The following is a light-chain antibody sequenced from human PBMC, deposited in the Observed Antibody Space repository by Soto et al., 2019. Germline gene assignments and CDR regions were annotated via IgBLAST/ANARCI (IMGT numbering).Light chain of an antibody. CDR2: AAS. V-gene: IGKV1-9*01. Sequence: QLTQSPSSLSASVGDRVTITCRASQGISSYLAWYQQKPGKAPKLLIYAASTLQSGVPSRFSGSGSGTDFTLTISSLQPEDFATYYCQQLNSYLRFTFGPGTKVDIK. CDR1: QGISSY. J-gene: IGKJ3*01. CDR3: QQLNSYLRFT.